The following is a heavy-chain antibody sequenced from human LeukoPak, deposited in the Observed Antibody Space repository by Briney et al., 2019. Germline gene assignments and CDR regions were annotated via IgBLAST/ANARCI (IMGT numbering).Heavy chain of an antibody. CDR3: ARQDLGDYGRNYFQS. CDR2: INPSGGST. CDR1: GYTFTSYY. V-gene: IGHV1-46*01. J-gene: IGHJ4*02. D-gene: IGHD4-17*01. Sequence: ASVTVSFKASGYTFTSYYMHWVRQAPGQGLEWMGIINPSGGSTSYAQTFQGRVTMTRDTSTSTVYMELSSLRSEDTAVYYCARQDLGDYGRNYFQSWGQGTLVIVSS.